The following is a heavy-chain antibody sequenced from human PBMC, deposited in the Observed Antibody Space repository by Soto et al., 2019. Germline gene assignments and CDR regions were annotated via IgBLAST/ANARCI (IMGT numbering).Heavy chain of an antibody. D-gene: IGHD3-22*01. CDR3: ARAPIYDSSGYYDY. CDR1: GGSISSGDYD. CDR2: IYYSGST. V-gene: IGHV4-30-4*01. Sequence: ASETLSLTCTVSGGSISSGDYDWSWIRQPPGKGLEWIGYIYYSGSTYYNPSLKSRVTISVDTSKNQFSLKLSSVTAADTAVYYCARAPIYDSSGYYDYWGQGTLVTVSS. J-gene: IGHJ4*02.